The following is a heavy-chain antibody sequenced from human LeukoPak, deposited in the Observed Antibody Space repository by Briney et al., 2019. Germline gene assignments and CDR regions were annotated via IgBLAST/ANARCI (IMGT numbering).Heavy chain of an antibody. CDR2: TNPDGSRV. V-gene: IGHV3-74*01. D-gene: IGHD3-16*01. J-gene: IGHJ5*02. CDR3: AFDFGGYSDT. Sequence: AGSLTLYCAVYGATFSTFWMHRVRQVPGKGPAWVSRTNPDGSRVDYADSVKGRFTISRDNARDTLYLQMTSVRVEDTAMYYCAFDFGGYSDTWGQGTLVTVSS. CDR1: GATFSTFW.